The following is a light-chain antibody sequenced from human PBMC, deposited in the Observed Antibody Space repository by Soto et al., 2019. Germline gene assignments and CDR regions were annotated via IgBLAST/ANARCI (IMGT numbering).Light chain of an antibody. CDR3: QQYNNWPFS. CDR1: QSVSCY. J-gene: IGKJ5*01. V-gene: IGKV3-15*01. Sequence: EIVMTQSPGTFSVFPGETVTLSCRASQSVSCYLDWFHQKPGQAPRLVLLRIFTRAIGVPARFSGSGSETEFTLTISGLQSEDSVVYFCQQYNNWPFSFGQGTRLEI. CDR2: RIF.